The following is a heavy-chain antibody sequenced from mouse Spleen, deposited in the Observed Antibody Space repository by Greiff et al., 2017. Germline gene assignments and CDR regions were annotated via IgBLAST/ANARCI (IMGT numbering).Heavy chain of an antibody. CDR1: GYSFTGYY. Sequence: VQLKESGPELVKPGASVKISCKASGYSFTGYYMNWVKQSPEKSLEWIGEINPSTGGTTYNQKFKAKATLTVDKSSSTAYMQLKSLTSEDSAVYYCARWPYGNSWYFDVWGAGTTVTVSS. CDR2: INPSTGGT. CDR3: ARWPYGNSWYFDV. V-gene: IGHV1-42*01. D-gene: IGHD2-1*01. J-gene: IGHJ1*01.